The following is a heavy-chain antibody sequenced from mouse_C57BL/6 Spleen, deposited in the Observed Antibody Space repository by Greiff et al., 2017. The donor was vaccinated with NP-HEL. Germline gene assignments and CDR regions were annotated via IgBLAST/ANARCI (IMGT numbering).Heavy chain of an antibody. V-gene: IGHV1-26*01. CDR3: ANRWLLAFDY. Sequence: EVQLQQSGPELVKPGASVKISCKASGYTFTDYYMNWVKQSHGKSLEWIGDINPNNGGTSYNQKFKGKATLTVDKSSSTAYMELRSLTSEDSAVYYCANRWLLAFDYWGQGTTLTVSS. CDR2: INPNNGGT. J-gene: IGHJ2*01. CDR1: GYTFTDYY. D-gene: IGHD2-3*01.